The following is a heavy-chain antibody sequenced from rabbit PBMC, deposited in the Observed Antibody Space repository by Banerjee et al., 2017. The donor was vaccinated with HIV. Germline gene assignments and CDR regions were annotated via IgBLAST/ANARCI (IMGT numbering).Heavy chain of an antibody. CDR3: ARSPHDESSWYFNL. J-gene: IGHJ4*01. CDR2: IDAAITGDT. Sequence: QEQLVESGGGLVQPGGSLKLSCKASGFDFRTNAMCWVRQAPGKGLEWIACIDAAITGDTYYASWAKGRFTSSRTSSTTVTLQMTSLTAADTAAYFCARSPHDESSWYFNLWGPGTLVTVS. V-gene: IGHV1S45*01. CDR1: GFDFRTNA. D-gene: IGHD8-1*01.